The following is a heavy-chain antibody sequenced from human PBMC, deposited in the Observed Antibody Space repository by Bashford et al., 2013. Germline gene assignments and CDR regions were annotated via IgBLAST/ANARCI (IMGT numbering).Heavy chain of an antibody. Sequence: SETLSLTCTVSGGSISSNRYYWAWIRQPPRKGLEWIGSIYYSGSTYYNPSLRSRVTISVDTSENQFSLRLSSVTAADTAVYYCARLCGGDCSSLVSFYFDSWGQGALVTVSS. CDR1: GGSISSNRYY. V-gene: IGHV4-39*01. CDR2: IYYSGST. CDR3: ARLCGGDCSSLVSFYFDS. J-gene: IGHJ4*02. D-gene: IGHD2-21*02.